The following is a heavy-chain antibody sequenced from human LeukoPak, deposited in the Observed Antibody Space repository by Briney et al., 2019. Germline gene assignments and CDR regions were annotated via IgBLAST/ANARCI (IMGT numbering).Heavy chain of an antibody. CDR1: GYTFTSYG. CDR2: ISAYNGNT. Sequence: VASVTHSCTASGYTFTSYGFTWVRQAPGQGLEWMEWISAYNGNTNYAQKLQCRATMTTDTSTSTAYLELRSLRSDDTAVYYCARDLTTYSSSLSGYWGQRAQLLVSS. V-gene: IGHV1-18*01. CDR3: ARDLTTYSSSLSGY. J-gene: IGHJ4*02. D-gene: IGHD6-6*01.